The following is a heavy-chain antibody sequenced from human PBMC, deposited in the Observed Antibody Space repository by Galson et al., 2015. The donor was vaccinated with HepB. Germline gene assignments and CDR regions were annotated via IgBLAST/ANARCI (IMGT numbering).Heavy chain of an antibody. Sequence: SVKVSCKASGGTFSRYAISWVRQAPGQGPEWMGGIIPIFGTPNYAQKFQGRVRITADESTSTAYMELSSLRSEDTAVYYCARIEYSYGGEGYWGQGTLVTVSS. CDR1: GGTFSRYA. CDR3: ARIEYSYGGEGY. J-gene: IGHJ4*02. CDR2: IIPIFGTP. V-gene: IGHV1-69*13. D-gene: IGHD5-18*01.